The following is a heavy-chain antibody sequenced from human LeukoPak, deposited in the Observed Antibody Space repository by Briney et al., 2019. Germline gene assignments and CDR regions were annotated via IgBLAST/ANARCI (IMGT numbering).Heavy chain of an antibody. CDR1: GFTFRSYC. CDR2: IDGSSSTL. CDR3: AKDPRGNGSGRPYYFDY. V-gene: IGHV3-48*01. J-gene: IGHJ4*02. Sequence: GGSLRLSCAVSGFTFRSYCMNWVRQAPGKGLEWLSYIDGSSSTLYYADSVKGRFTISRDDSKNTLYLQMNSLRAEDTAVYYCAKDPRGNGSGRPYYFDYWGQGTLVTVSS. D-gene: IGHD3-10*01.